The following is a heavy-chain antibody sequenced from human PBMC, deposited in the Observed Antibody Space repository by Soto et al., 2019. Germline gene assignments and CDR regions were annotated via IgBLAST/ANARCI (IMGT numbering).Heavy chain of an antibody. CDR1: GFLFNTYN. V-gene: IGHV3-21*01. Sequence: DVQLVESGGGLVKPGGSLRLSCAASGFLFNTYNMNWVRQAPGKGLEWVSSIDGTSTYIYYADSLKGRFTVSRDNAKNSVYLQMKSLRAEDTAVYYCARDGEEYNFGGVFDYWGQGTLVTVSS. D-gene: IGHD3-16*01. CDR2: IDGTSTYI. J-gene: IGHJ4*02. CDR3: ARDGEEYNFGGVFDY.